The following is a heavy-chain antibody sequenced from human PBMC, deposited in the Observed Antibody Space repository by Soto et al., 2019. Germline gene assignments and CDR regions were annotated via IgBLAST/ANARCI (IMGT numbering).Heavy chain of an antibody. CDR1: GFSLNTAGVG. D-gene: IGHD6-19*01. CDR2: IYWDDDK. CDR3: ALRRGGFGRGWTTPYFAY. V-gene: IGHV2-5*02. J-gene: IGHJ4*02. Sequence: QITLKESGPTVVKPTQTLTLTCSLSGFSLNTAGVGVGWIRQPPGKALEWLAVIYWDDDKSWNPSLRDRLTINRAASDDQVVLTVTNMDPVDTGTYYSALRRGGFGRGWTTPYFAYWGQGTLVTVSS.